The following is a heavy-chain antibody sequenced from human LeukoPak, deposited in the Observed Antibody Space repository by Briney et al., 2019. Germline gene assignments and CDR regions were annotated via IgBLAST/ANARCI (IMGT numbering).Heavy chain of an antibody. J-gene: IGHJ4*02. D-gene: IGHD3-22*01. CDR2: IYTSGST. CDR3: ARDEYYYDSSGYYLFDY. Sequence: EASETLSLTCTVSGGSISSYYWSWIRQPAGKGLEWIGRIYTSGSTNYNPSLKSRVTMSVDTSKNQFSLKLSSVTAADTAVYYCARDEYYYDSSGYYLFDYWGQGTLVTVSS. V-gene: IGHV4-4*07. CDR1: GGSISSYY.